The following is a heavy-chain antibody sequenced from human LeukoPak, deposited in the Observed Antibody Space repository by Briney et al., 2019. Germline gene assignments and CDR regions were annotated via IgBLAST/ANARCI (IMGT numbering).Heavy chain of an antibody. J-gene: IGHJ6*02. CDR2: INGDGS. V-gene: IGHV3-74*01. D-gene: IGHD1-20*01. Sequence: GGSLRLSCVASGFIFSNYWMYWVRQVPGKGLVWVSRINGDGSYGVSVNGRFTISRDNAKSTLYLQMNYLRVEDTGVYYCASYNWNYDMDVWGQGTTVIVSS. CDR1: GFIFSNYW. CDR3: ASYNWNYDMDV.